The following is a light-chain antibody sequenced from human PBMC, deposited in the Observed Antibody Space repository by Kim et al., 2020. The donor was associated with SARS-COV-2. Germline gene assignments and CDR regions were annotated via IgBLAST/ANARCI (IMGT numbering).Light chain of an antibody. CDR1: NFGSKS. Sequence: SYELTQPPSVSVAPGKPAMITCGGNNFGSKSVHLYQHKPGQAPVLVIYYDSDRPSGIPERFSGSNSGYTAALNIIRVDDGDEADYYCQVWDSSSDHVVFGGGTKVTVL. CDR2: YDS. CDR3: QVWDSSSDHVV. J-gene: IGLJ2*01. V-gene: IGLV3-21*04.